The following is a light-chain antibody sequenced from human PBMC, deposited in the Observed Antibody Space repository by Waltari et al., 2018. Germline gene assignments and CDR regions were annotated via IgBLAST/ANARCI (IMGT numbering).Light chain of an antibody. CDR1: QSISSY. Sequence: DIQMTQSPSSLSASVGDRVTITCRASQSISSYLNWYQQKPGKAPKPLIYAASSLQSGVPSRFSGSGSGTDVTLTISSLQPEDFATYYCQQSYSTPWTFGQGTKVEIK. V-gene: IGKV1-39*01. J-gene: IGKJ1*01. CDR2: AAS. CDR3: QQSYSTPWT.